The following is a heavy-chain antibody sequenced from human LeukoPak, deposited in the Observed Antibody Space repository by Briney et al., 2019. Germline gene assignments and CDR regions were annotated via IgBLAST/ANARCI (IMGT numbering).Heavy chain of an antibody. V-gene: IGHV4-39*01. D-gene: IGHD3-10*01. CDR3: ARRSIYWYFDF. J-gene: IGHJ2*01. Sequence: LETLSLTCGVSGGSISDRGYYWTWIRQPPGKGLEWIGSIYSSGSTYYNPSLNSRVTISVDTSESQFSPNLSSVTAADTAVYYCARRSIYWYFDFWGRGTLVTVSS. CDR2: IYSSGST. CDR1: GGSISDRGYY.